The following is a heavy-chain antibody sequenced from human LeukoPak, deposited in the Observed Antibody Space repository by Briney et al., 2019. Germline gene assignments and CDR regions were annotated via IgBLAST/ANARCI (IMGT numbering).Heavy chain of an antibody. Sequence: GGSLRLSCAASGFTFSSYGMHWVRQAPGKGLEWVAVISYDGSNKYYADSVKGRFTISRDNAKNSLYLQMNSLGPEDTAVYYCARDPYSGNYGNYYYYYMDVWGKGTTVTISS. CDR1: GFTFSSYG. D-gene: IGHD1-26*01. J-gene: IGHJ6*03. V-gene: IGHV3-30*03. CDR2: ISYDGSNK. CDR3: ARDPYSGNYGNYYYYYMDV.